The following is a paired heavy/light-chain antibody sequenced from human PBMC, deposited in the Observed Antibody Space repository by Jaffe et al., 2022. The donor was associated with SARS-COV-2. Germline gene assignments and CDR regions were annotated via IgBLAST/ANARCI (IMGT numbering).Heavy chain of an antibody. D-gene: IGHD3-10*01. V-gene: IGHV3-23*01. J-gene: IGHJ4*02. CDR3: AKSSGPLTSPFDY. CDR1: EFPFSSFA. CDR2: LTGSGGGA. Sequence: EVQLLQSGGGSVQPGGSLRLSCAASEFPFSSFAMNWVRQAPGKGLEWVSGLTGSGGGAYYAASVKGRFTISRDNSKNTLYLEMKSLTAEDTAIYYCAKSSGPLTSPFDYWGQGALVTVSS.
Light chain of an antibody. Sequence: DIQMTQSPSSLSASVGDRVTFTCRAGQDISDYLAWYHQKPGKVPNLLIYTASTLKSGVPSRFSGSGSGTDFTLTISSLQPEDVGTYYCQYYKTAPLTFGGGTKVEIK. CDR3: QYYKTAPLT. J-gene: IGKJ4*01. V-gene: IGKV1-27*01. CDR2: TAS. CDR1: QDISDY.